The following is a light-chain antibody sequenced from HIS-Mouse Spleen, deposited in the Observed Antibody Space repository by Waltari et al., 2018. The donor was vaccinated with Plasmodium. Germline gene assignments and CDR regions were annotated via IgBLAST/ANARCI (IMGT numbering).Light chain of an antibody. CDR3: QQYGSSPIT. CDR1: QSVSNRY. CDR2: GAA. Sequence: EIVLPQSPRTLSLSPGERATLSCRASQSVSNRYFAWYQQKPGQAPRLLILGAASRATGIPDRFSGSGSGTDFTLTISRLEPEDFAVYYCQQYGSSPITFGQGTRLEIK. J-gene: IGKJ5*01. V-gene: IGKV3-20*01.